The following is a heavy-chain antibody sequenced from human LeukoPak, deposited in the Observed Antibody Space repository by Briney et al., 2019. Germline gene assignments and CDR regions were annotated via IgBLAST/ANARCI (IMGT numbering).Heavy chain of an antibody. J-gene: IGHJ4*02. CDR2: INPNSGGT. Sequence: ASVKVSCKASGYTFTGYYMHWMRQAPGQGLEWMGWINPNSGGTNYAQKFQGRVTMTRDTSISTAYMELSRLRSDDTAVYYCATVRSIAVTGTVFDYWGQGTLATVSS. CDR1: GYTFTGYY. CDR3: ATVRSIAVTGTVFDY. V-gene: IGHV1-2*02. D-gene: IGHD6-13*01.